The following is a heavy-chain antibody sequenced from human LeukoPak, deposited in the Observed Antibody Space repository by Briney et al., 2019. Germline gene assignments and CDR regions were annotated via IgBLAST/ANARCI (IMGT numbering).Heavy chain of an antibody. V-gene: IGHV3-66*04. J-gene: IGHJ5*02. CDR3: AGHDSHINWFDP. CDR1: GFSLSSHS. CDR2: IYSGGST. Sequence: GGSLRLSRAASGFSLSSHSMNWVRQAPGEGLEWVSVIYSGGSTYYADSVKGRFTISRDNSKNTLYLQMNSLRAEDTAVYYCAGHDSHINWFDPWGQGTLVTVSS. D-gene: IGHD2-21*01.